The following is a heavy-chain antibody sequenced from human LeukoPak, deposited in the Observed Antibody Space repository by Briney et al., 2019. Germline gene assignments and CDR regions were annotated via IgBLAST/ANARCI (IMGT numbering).Heavy chain of an antibody. D-gene: IGHD5-12*01. CDR2: ISDSGDIT. CDR3: AKDRGGYSGYEPFDS. V-gene: IGHV3-23*01. J-gene: IGHJ4*02. Sequence: GGSLRLSCAASGFTFSSYAMSYVRQAPGKGLEWVSAISDSGDITYYADSVKGRFTISRDNSKNTLYLQMNSLRAEDTAVYYCAKDRGGYSGYEPFDSWGQGTLVTVSS. CDR1: GFTFSSYA.